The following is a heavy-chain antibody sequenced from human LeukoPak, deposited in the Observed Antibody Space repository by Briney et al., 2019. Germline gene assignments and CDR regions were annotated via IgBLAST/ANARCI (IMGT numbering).Heavy chain of an antibody. D-gene: IGHD2-8*01. Sequence: ASVRVSCKVSGYKFTDFGISWVRQAPGQGLEWMGWMSPYNGNTHSTEKFQDRVTMTRDTSTNTAYLELSGVTSDDTAVYYCARDLRVSANYYLDSWGQGTLVIVSS. CDR2: MSPYNGNT. CDR3: ARDLRVSANYYLDS. J-gene: IGHJ4*02. CDR1: GYKFTDFG. V-gene: IGHV1-18*01.